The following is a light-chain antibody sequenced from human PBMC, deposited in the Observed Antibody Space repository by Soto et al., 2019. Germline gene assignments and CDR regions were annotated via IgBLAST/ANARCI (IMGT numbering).Light chain of an antibody. CDR1: QSVSIN. CDR2: GAS. CDR3: QQYNNWPPNT. J-gene: IGKJ4*01. Sequence: EIVMTQSPPTLSVSPGERATLPCRASQSVSINLAWYQQKPGQAPRLLIYGASTRATGIPARFSGSGSGTEFTLTISSLQSEDFAVYYCQQYNNWPPNTFGGGTKVEIK. V-gene: IGKV3-15*01.